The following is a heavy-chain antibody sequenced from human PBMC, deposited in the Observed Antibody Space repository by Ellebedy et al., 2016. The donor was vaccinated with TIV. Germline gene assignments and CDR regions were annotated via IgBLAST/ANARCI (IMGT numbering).Heavy chain of an antibody. V-gene: IGHV3-30*18. CDR3: AKEPQIQASPRYFDF. Sequence: PGGSLRLSCAASGFTFSSYSMHWVRRTPGKGLDWLDVIEHGGSVAYYRESVKGRFTLSRDNSKHTVYLQLNNLRQDDTAVYYCAKEPQIQASPRYFDFWGRGTLVTVSS. CDR2: IEHGGSVA. J-gene: IGHJ2*01. CDR1: GFTFSSYS.